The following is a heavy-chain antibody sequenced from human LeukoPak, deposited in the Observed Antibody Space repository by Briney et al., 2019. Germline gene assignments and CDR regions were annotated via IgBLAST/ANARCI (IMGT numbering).Heavy chain of an antibody. Sequence: ASAKVSCKASGYTFTSYDINWVRQATGQGLEWMGWMNPNSGNTGYAQKFQGRVTMTRNTSISTAYMELSSLRSEDTAVYYCARLIGWEHLDYYCYMDVWGKGTTVTVSS. J-gene: IGHJ6*03. V-gene: IGHV1-8*01. CDR2: MNPNSGNT. CDR1: GYTFTSYD. CDR3: ARLIGWEHLDYYCYMDV. D-gene: IGHD1-26*01.